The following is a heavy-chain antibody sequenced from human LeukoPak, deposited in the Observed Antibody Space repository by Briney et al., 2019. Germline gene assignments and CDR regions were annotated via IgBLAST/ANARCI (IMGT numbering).Heavy chain of an antibody. CDR2: ISGSGGST. V-gene: IGHV3-23*01. CDR3: ANSVVGSSSWYGGDYYGMDV. Sequence: GGSLRLSCAASGFTFSNYAMGWVRQAPGKGLEWVSVISGSGGSTYYADSVKGRFTISRDNPKNTLYLQMNSLRAEDTAVYYCANSVVGSSSWYGGDYYGMDVWGQGTTVTVSS. J-gene: IGHJ6*02. CDR1: GFTFSNYA. D-gene: IGHD6-13*01.